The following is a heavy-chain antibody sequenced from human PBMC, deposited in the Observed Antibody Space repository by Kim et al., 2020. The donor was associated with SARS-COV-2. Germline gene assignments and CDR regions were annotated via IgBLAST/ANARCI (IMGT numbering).Heavy chain of an antibody. Sequence: YAESLKGRLTIARDNNKNALYLQMNSLRAEDTALFYCARGPSIYTNYHFDPLGQGTQVTLSS. V-gene: IGHV3-43*01. D-gene: IGHD4-4*01. J-gene: IGHJ5*02. CDR3: ARGPSIYTNYHFDP.